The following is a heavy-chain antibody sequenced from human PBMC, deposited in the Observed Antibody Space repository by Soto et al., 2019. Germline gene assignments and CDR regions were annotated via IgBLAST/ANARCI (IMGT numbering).Heavy chain of an antibody. CDR2: MYSSGTT. J-gene: IGHJ4*02. V-gene: IGHV4-30-4*02. CDR1: GDSIKSGDYC. Sequence: SETLSLTCTVSGDSIKSGDYCWSWIRQPPGRGLEWIGHMYSSGTTYSNPSLRSRLGISIDMSHNQFSLRLRSVTAADTAVYYCATSGQYGDYGYWGQGTLVTVSS. CDR3: ATSGQYGDYGY. D-gene: IGHD4-17*01.